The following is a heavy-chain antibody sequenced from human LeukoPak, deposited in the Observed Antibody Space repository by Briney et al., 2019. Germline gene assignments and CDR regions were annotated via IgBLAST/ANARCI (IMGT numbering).Heavy chain of an antibody. V-gene: IGHV4-39*07. J-gene: IGHJ4*02. D-gene: IGHD3-10*01. CDR1: GGSISSSSYY. CDR3: ARSDYYGSGSYGPSIFDY. Sequence: SETLSLTCTVSGGSISSSSYYWGWIRQPPGKGLEWIGSIYYSGSTYYNPSLKSRVTISVDTSKNQFSLKLSSVTAADTAVYYCARSDYYGSGSYGPSIFDYWGQGTLVTVSS. CDR2: IYYSGST.